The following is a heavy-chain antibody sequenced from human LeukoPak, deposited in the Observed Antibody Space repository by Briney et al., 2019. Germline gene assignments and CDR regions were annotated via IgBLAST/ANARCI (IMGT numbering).Heavy chain of an antibody. V-gene: IGHV3-21*01. CDR3: ARVDSGYDQPFDY. D-gene: IGHD5-12*01. CDR2: ISSSSSYI. J-gene: IGHJ4*02. Sequence: GGSLRLSCAASGFTFSNYNMNWVRQAPGKGLEWVSSISSSSSYIYYADSVKGRFTISRDNAKNSLYLQMNSLTAEGTAVYYCARVDSGYDQPFDYWGQGTLVTVSS. CDR1: GFTFSNYN.